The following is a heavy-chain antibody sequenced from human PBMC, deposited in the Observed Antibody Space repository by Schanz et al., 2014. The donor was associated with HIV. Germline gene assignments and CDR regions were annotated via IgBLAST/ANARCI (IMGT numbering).Heavy chain of an antibody. D-gene: IGHD6-13*01. Sequence: QVQLVQSGAEVKKPGSSVRVSCKASGETFSNYVISWVRQAPGQGLEWMGIINPSGGRTHYAQKFQGRATITADESTSTAYMELSSLRSEDTAVYYCARDSPVAAGTLDYWGQGTLVTVSS. CDR1: GETFSNYV. CDR3: ARDSPVAAGTLDY. J-gene: IGHJ4*02. V-gene: IGHV1-69*18. CDR2: INPSGGRT.